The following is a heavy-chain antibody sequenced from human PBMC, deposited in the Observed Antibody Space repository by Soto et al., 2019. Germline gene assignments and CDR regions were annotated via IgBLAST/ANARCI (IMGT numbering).Heavy chain of an antibody. CDR1: GGSFSGYY. Sequence: KTSETLSLTCAVYGGSFSGYYWSWIRQPPGKGLEWIGEINHSGSTNYNPSLKSRVTISVDTCKNQFSLKLSSVTAADTAVYYCARGRSRIVGAGRWFDPWGQGTLVTVSS. CDR3: ARGRSRIVGAGRWFDP. D-gene: IGHD1-26*01. CDR2: INHSGST. J-gene: IGHJ5*02. V-gene: IGHV4-34*01.